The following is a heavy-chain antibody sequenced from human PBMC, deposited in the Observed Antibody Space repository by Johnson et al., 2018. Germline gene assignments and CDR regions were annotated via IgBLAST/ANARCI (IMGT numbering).Heavy chain of an antibody. CDR3: ATDRGAAAGISYYGMDV. J-gene: IGHJ6*02. Sequence: QVQLVQSGGGVVQPGRSLRLSCAVSGFTFSNYGMHWVRQAPGKGLEWVALISYDGSNKYYADSVKGRFTISRDNSKNTLYLQMNSLRAEDTAVYYCATDRGAAAGISYYGMDVWGQGTMVTVSS. CDR2: ISYDGSNK. D-gene: IGHD6-13*01. CDR1: GFTFSNYG. V-gene: IGHV3-30*03.